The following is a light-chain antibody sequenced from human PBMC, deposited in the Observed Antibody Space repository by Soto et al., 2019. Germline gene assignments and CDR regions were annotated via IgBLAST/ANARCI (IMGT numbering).Light chain of an antibody. Sequence: EIVLTQSPGTLSLSPGERATLSCRASQSVSSSYLAWYQQKPGQAPRLLIYGASSRATGIPDRFSGSGSGTDFTLIISRLEPEDFAVYYCQQYPGTFGQGTKVEIK. CDR3: QQYPGT. CDR2: GAS. V-gene: IGKV3-20*01. J-gene: IGKJ1*01. CDR1: QSVSSSY.